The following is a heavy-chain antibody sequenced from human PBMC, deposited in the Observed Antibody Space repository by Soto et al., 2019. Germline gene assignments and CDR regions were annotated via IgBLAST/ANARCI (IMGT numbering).Heavy chain of an antibody. CDR1: GFSLHNSGEG. J-gene: IGHJ6*02. V-gene: IGHV2-5*01. CDR2: IYWNDDK. Sequence: GAGATPGNPTQSLTLTCTFSGFSLHNSGEGVGWIRQPPGKALEWLALIYWNDDKRYSPSLKSRLTITKDTSKNQVVLTMTNMDPVDTATYYCAHRTALWDSSSYGMDVWGQGTTVTVSS. CDR3: AHRTALWDSSSYGMDV. D-gene: IGHD6-13*01.